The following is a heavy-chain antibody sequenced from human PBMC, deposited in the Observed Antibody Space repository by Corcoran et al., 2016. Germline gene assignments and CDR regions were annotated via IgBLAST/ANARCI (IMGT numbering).Heavy chain of an antibody. J-gene: IGHJ4*02. CDR3: AGRRDGYDY. V-gene: IGHV5-51*01. Sequence: EAQLVQSGAEVEKPGETLKISYKCSVYSFTSYWIGWVRQMPGKGLEWMGSIYPGDSDTRYSPSFQGQVTISADKYISTAYLQWSSLKASDTAMYYCAGRRDGYDYWGQGTLVTVSS. D-gene: IGHD5-12*01. CDR1: VYSFTSYW. CDR2: IYPGDSDT.